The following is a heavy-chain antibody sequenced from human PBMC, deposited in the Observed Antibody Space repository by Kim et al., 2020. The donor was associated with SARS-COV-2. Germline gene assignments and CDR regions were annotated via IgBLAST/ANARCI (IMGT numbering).Heavy chain of an antibody. Sequence: GGSLRLSCAASGFTFSSYAMHWVRQAPGKGLEWVAVVSYDGSNKYYADSVKGRFTISRDNSKNTLYLQMNSLRAEDTAVYYCAREMGGLVIVGEAFDIWGQGTMVTVSS. V-gene: IGHV3-30-3*01. CDR3: AREMGGLVIVGEAFDI. D-gene: IGHD3-22*01. CDR2: VSYDGSNK. CDR1: GFTFSSYA. J-gene: IGHJ3*02.